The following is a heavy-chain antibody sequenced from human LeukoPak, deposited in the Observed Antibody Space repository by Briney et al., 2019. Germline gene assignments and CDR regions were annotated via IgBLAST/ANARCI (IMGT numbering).Heavy chain of an antibody. CDR2: ISSSSGDT. J-gene: IGHJ6*02. V-gene: IGHV3-11*05. Sequence: PGGSLRLSCAASGFPFSDYYMSWIRQAPGKGLEWVSYISSSSGDTNYADSVEGRFTISRDNAKNSLYLQMNSLRVEDTAVYYCARGHYGMDVWGQGTTVTVS. CDR3: ARGHYGMDV. CDR1: GFPFSDYY.